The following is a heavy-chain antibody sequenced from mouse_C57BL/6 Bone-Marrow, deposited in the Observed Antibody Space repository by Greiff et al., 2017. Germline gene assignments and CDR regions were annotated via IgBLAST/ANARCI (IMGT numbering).Heavy chain of an antibody. CDR3: ARVAGGAGFAY. CDR2: IYPRSGNT. V-gene: IGHV1-81*01. D-gene: IGHD3-3*01. CDR1: GYTFTSYG. J-gene: IGHJ3*01. Sequence: QVQLQQSGAELVRPGASVKLSCKASGYTFTSYGISWVKQRTGQGLEWIGEIYPRSGNTYYNEKFKGKATLTADKSSSTAYMELRSLTSEDSAVYFWARVAGGAGFAYWGQGTLVTVSA.